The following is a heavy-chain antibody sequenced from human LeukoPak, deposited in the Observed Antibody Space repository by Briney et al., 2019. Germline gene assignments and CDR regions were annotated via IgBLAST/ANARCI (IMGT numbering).Heavy chain of an antibody. CDR2: ISGSGGGS. Sequence: GGSLRLSCAAFGFTFSGYALSWVRQAPGKGLEWVSGISGSGGGSNYADSVRGRFTISRDNSKNTLYLQMNSLRAEDTAVYYCAKEPANSYYFDYWGQGTLVTVSS. V-gene: IGHV3-23*01. D-gene: IGHD5-24*01. CDR3: AKEPANSYYFDY. CDR1: GFTFSGYA. J-gene: IGHJ4*02.